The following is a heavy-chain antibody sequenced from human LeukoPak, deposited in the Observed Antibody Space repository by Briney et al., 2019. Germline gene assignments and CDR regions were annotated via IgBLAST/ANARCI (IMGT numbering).Heavy chain of an antibody. CDR2: IYSGGST. CDR3: ATTTRIAAAGTLYS. V-gene: IGHV3-53*01. D-gene: IGHD6-13*01. J-gene: IGHJ4*02. CDR1: GFTVSSNY. Sequence: GGSLRLSCAASGFTVSSNYMSWVRQAPGKGLEWVSVIYSGGSTYYADSVKGRFTISRDNSKNTLYLQMNSLRAEDTAVYYCATTTRIAAAGTLYSWGQGTLVTVSS.